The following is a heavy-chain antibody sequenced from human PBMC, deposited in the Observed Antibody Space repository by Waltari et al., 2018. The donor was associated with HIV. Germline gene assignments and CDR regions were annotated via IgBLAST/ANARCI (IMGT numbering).Heavy chain of an antibody. CDR1: GFTFSRYT. CDR2: ISRDNRES. Sequence: VRLMESGGGLVEPGGSLTISCAASGFTFSRYTMNWIRHIPGKGLEGLASISRDNRESYYIDSIKGRFTISRDNAANSVFLHMDRLRVDDTAQYFCVRDDPGYEPIDYWGRGTRVTVSS. D-gene: IGHD2-2*01. V-gene: IGHV3-21*02. CDR3: VRDDPGYEPIDY. J-gene: IGHJ4*02.